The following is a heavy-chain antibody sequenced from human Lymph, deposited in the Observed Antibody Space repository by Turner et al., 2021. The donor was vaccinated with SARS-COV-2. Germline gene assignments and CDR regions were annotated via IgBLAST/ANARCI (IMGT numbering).Heavy chain of an antibody. V-gene: IGHV3-21*01. CDR2: ISSSSSYI. Sequence: EVQLVESGGVLVKPGGSLRLSCASSGLSFSKYRMNWVRQAPGKGLGWVSSISSSSSYIYYADSVKGRFTISRDSAKNSLYLQMNSLRAEDTAVYYCARERYDSSGSESYYFDYWGQGTLVTVSS. CDR1: GLSFSKYR. CDR3: ARERYDSSGSESYYFDY. J-gene: IGHJ4*02. D-gene: IGHD3-22*01.